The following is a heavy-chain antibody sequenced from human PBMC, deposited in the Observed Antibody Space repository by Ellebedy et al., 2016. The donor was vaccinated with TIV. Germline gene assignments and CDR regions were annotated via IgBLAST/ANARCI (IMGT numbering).Heavy chain of an antibody. CDR1: GGTFSSYA. CDR2: IIPIFGTA. CDR3: ASSEVWFGESLGY. D-gene: IGHD3-10*01. Sequence: SVKVSCXASGGTFSSYAISWVRQAPGQGLEWMGGIIPIFGTANYAQKFQGRVTITADESTSTAYMELSSLRSEDTAVYYCASSEVWFGESLGYWGQGTLVTVSS. V-gene: IGHV1-69*13. J-gene: IGHJ4*02.